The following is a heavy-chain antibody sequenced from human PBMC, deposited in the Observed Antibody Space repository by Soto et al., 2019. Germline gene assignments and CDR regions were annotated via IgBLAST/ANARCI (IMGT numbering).Heavy chain of an antibody. CDR1: GYTFTSYG. Sequence: ASVKVSCKASGYTFTSYGIHWVRQAPGQRLEWMGWINAANGDTKYSPKFQGRVTITRDTSPSTAYMELSSLRSEDTAVYYCVRRHVSATGIDWLEPWGQVNLVAVSS. V-gene: IGHV1-3*01. CDR3: VRRHVSATGIDWLEP. CDR2: INAANGDT. J-gene: IGHJ5*02. D-gene: IGHD6-13*01.